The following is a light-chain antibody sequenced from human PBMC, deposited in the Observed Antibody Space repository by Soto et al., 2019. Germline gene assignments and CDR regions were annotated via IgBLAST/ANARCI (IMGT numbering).Light chain of an antibody. Sequence: EIVLTQSPGTLSLSPGERATLSCRASPSVSSSYLAWYQQKPGQAPRLLIYGASSRATGIPDRFSGSGSGTDFTLTISRLEPEDFAVYYCQQYGSSPFGQGTRLEIK. CDR2: GAS. V-gene: IGKV3-20*01. J-gene: IGKJ5*01. CDR3: QQYGSSP. CDR1: PSVSSSY.